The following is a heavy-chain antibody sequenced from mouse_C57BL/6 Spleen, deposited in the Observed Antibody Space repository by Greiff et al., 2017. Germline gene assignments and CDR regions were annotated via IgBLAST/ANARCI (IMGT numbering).Heavy chain of an antibody. J-gene: IGHJ2*01. D-gene: IGHD2-5*01. Sequence: EVKLMESGGGLVKPGGSLKLSCAASGFTFSDYGMHWVRQAPEKGLEWVAYISSGSSTIYYADTVKGRFTISRDNAKNTLFLQMTSLRSEDTAMYYCAIAYYSNPYYFDYWGQGTTLTVSS. CDR3: AIAYYSNPYYFDY. CDR1: GFTFSDYG. CDR2: ISSGSSTI. V-gene: IGHV5-17*01.